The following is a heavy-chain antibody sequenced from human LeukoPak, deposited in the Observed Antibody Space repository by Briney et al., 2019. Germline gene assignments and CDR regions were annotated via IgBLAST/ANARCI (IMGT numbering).Heavy chain of an antibody. Sequence: SETLSLTCAVYGGSFSGYYWSWIRQPPGKGLEWIGEINHSGSTNYNPSLKSRVTISVDTSKNQFSLKLSSVTAADTAVYYCASLSSGYSSGWFRYDYWGQGTLVTVSS. CDR2: INHSGST. J-gene: IGHJ4*02. V-gene: IGHV4-34*01. CDR1: GGSFSGYY. D-gene: IGHD6-19*01. CDR3: ASLSSGYSSGWFRYDY.